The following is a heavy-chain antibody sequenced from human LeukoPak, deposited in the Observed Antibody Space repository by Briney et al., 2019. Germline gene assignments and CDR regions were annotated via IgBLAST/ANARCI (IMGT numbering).Heavy chain of an antibody. CDR2: INPNSGGT. Sequence: ASVKVSCKASGYTFTGYYMHWVRQAPGQGLEWMGWINPNSGGTNYAQKFQGRVTMTRDTSISTAYMELSRLRSDDTAVYYCARGPLPSRDYDDYHGAFDIWGQGTMVTVSS. CDR1: GYTFTGYY. V-gene: IGHV1-2*02. D-gene: IGHD4-17*01. CDR3: ARGPLPSRDYDDYHGAFDI. J-gene: IGHJ3*02.